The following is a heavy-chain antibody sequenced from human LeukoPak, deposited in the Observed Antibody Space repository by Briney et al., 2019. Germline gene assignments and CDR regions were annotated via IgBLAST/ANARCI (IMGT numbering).Heavy chain of an antibody. CDR1: GGSISSSY. CDR2: ISTSGTT. D-gene: IGHD1-26*01. V-gene: IGHV4-4*07. J-gene: IGHJ5*02. CDR3: ARDMGGGWFDP. Sequence: PSETLSLTCSISGGSISSSYWSWIRQPAGKGLEWIGRISTSGTTNYSPSLKGRLTMSIDTSKKQFSLNLRSVTAADTAMYYCARDMGGGWFDPWGQGALVTVSS.